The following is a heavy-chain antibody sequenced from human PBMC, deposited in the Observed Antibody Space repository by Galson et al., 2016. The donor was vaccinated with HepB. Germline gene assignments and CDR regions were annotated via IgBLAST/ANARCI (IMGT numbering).Heavy chain of an antibody. CDR3: AIANDYCRGGKCYFVH. J-gene: IGHJ4*02. CDR2: INPYSGGT. CDR1: GYDFTGYY. V-gene: IGHV1-2*04. Sequence: SVKVSCQASGYDFTGYYMHWVRQAPGQGLEWMGWINPYSGGTNYAQKFQGWVTMTRDTSISTAYMELTSLTSDDTAVYYCAIANDYCRGGKCYFVHWGQGTRVTVSS. D-gene: IGHD2-15*01.